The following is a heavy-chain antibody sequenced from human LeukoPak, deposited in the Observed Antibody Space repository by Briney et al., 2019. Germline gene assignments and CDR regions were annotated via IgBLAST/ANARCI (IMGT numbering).Heavy chain of an antibody. V-gene: IGHV3-23*01. J-gene: IGHJ4*02. CDR1: GFTFSSYA. Sequence: PGGSLRLSCAASGFTFSSYAMSWVRQAPGKGLEWVSAISGSGGSTYYADSVKGRFTISRDNSKNTLYLQMNSLRAEDTAVYYCAKGYSGSQLVRYYFDYWGQGTLVTVSS. CDR2: ISGSGGST. D-gene: IGHD1-26*01. CDR3: AKGYSGSQLVRYYFDY.